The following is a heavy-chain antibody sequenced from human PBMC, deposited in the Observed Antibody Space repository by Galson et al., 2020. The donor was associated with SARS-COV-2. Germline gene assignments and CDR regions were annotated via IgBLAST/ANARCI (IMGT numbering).Heavy chain of an antibody. CDR2: ISGYNGNT. Sequence: ASVQVSCKASGYTFTNYGVSWVRQAPGQGLEWMGWISGYNGNTNYAQNLQDRVTMTTDTSTSTVYMELRSLSSDDTAIYYCARDYYDSSAYYFDHWGQGTLVAVSS. CDR1: GYTFTNYG. CDR3: ARDYYDSSAYYFDH. V-gene: IGHV1-18*01. D-gene: IGHD3-22*01. J-gene: IGHJ4*02.